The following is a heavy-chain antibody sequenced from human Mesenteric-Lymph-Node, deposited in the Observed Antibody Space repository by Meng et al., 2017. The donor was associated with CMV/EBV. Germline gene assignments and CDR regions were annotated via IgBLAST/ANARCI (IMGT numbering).Heavy chain of an antibody. D-gene: IGHD3-22*01. J-gene: IGHJ4*02. CDR3: AKDRVSGGYSVDF. V-gene: IGHV3-48*04. CDR2: ISSSSSTI. Sequence: GESLKISCAASGFTFSSYSMNWVRQAPGKGLEWVSYISSSSSTIYYADSVKGRFTISRDNAKNSLYLQMNSLRAEDTAMYYCAKDRVSGGYSVDFWGQGTLVTVS. CDR1: GFTFSSYS.